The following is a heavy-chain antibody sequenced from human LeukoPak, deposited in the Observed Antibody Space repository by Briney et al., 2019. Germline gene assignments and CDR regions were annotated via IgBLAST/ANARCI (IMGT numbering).Heavy chain of an antibody. CDR2: FDPEDGET. CDR3: ATRRGIVVVPAGPFDY. V-gene: IGHV1-24*01. CDR1: GYTLTELS. D-gene: IGHD2-2*01. Sequence: ASVKVSCKVSGYTLTELSMHWVRQAPGKGLEWMGGFDPEDGETIYAQKFQGRATMTEDTSTDTAYMELSSLRSEDTAVYYCATRRGIVVVPAGPFDYWGQGTLVTVSS. J-gene: IGHJ4*02.